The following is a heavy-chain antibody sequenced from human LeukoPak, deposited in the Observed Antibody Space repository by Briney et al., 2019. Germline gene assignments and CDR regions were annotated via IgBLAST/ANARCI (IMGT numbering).Heavy chain of an antibody. CDR3: ARGRIPSSAPYYYYMDV. CDR2: IYYSGST. CDR1: GGSISSSSYY. Sequence: SETLSLTCTVSGGSISSSSYYWGWIRQPPGKGLEWIGSIYYSGSTYYNPSLKSRITISVDTSKSHFSLKLSSVTAADTAVYYCARGRIPSSAPYYYYMDVWGKGTTVTVSS. V-gene: IGHV4-39*07. J-gene: IGHJ6*03. D-gene: IGHD6-6*01.